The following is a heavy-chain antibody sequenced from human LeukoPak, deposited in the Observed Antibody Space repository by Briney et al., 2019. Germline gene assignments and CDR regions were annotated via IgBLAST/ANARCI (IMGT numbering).Heavy chain of an antibody. V-gene: IGHV4-38-2*01. Sequence: SETLSLTCAVYGGSLSNYYWSWIRQPPGKGLEWIGSIYHSGSTYYNPSLKSRVTISVDTSKNQFSLKLSSVTAADTAVYYCARVTYYYDSSGYFDYWGQGTLVTVSS. CDR3: ARVTYYYDSSGYFDY. CDR2: IYHSGST. J-gene: IGHJ4*02. CDR1: GGSLSNYY. D-gene: IGHD3-22*01.